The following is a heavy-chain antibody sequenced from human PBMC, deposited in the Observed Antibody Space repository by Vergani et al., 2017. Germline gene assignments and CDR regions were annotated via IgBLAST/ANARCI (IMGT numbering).Heavy chain of an antibody. CDR3: AKDHYDFWSGYPNLSPFDL. V-gene: IGHV3-9*01. CDR1: GFTFVAYA. CDR2: ISWNSGSI. J-gene: IGHJ2*01. D-gene: IGHD3-3*01. Sequence: EVQLVEPGGGLVQPGRSLRLSCAASGFTFVAYAMHWVRQAPGKGLEWVSGISWNSGSIGYADSVKGRFTISRDNAKNSLYLQMNSLRAEDTALYYCAKDHYDFWSGYPNLSPFDLWGRGTLVTVSS.